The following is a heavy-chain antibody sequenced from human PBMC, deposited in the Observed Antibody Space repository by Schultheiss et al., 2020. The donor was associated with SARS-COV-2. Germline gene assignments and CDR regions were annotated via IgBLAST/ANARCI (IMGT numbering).Heavy chain of an antibody. CDR3: ASTTTFANALDI. Sequence: ASVKVSCKASGYTFTSYGISWVRQAPGQGLEWMGWISAYNGNTNYAQKLQGRVTMTTDTSTSTAYMELSSLRSEDTAVYYCASTTTFANALDIWGQGTMVTVSS. V-gene: IGHV1-18*04. D-gene: IGHD3-16*01. CDR2: ISAYNGNT. CDR1: GYTFTSYG. J-gene: IGHJ3*02.